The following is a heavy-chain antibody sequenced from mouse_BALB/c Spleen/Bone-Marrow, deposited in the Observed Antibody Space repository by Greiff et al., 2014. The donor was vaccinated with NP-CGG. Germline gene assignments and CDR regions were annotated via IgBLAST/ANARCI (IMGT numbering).Heavy chain of an antibody. V-gene: IGHV1-12*01. CDR2: IYPGNGDT. Sequence: SGAELVKPGASVKMSCKASGYTFTSYNMHWVTQTPGQGLEWIGAIYPGNGDTSYNQKFKGKATLTADKSSSTAYMQLSSLTSEDSAVYYCASPPDYWGQGTTLTVSS. J-gene: IGHJ2*01. CDR1: GYTFTSYN. CDR3: ASPPDY.